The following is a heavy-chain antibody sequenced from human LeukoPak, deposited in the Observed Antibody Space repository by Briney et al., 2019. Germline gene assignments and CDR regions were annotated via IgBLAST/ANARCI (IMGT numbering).Heavy chain of an antibody. CDR2: IYHSGST. CDR3: ARVGEETYYDFWSGYFPSTPRDY. V-gene: IGHV4-38-2*02. D-gene: IGHD3-3*01. Sequence: SETLSLTCTVSGYSISSGYYWGWIRQPPGKGLEWIGSIYHSGSTYYNPSLKSRVTISVDTSKNQFSLKLSSVTAADTAVYYCARVGEETYYDFWSGYFPSTPRDYWGQGTLVTV. CDR1: GYSISSGYY. J-gene: IGHJ4*02.